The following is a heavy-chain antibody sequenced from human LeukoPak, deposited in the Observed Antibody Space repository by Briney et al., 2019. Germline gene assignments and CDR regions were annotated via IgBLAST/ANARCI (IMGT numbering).Heavy chain of an antibody. D-gene: IGHD3-9*01. CDR1: GFTFNTFN. V-gene: IGHV3-21*01. CDR3: ARGHYDVLAASYKWTPDY. J-gene: IGHJ4*02. CDR2: ITSGGDYI. Sequence: GGSLRLSCAASGFTFNTFNMNWVRQAPGKGLEWVSSITSGGDYIYYADSVKSRFTTSRDNAKNSLSLQLNSLRVEDTAVYYCARGHYDVLAASYKWTPDYWGQGTLVTVSS.